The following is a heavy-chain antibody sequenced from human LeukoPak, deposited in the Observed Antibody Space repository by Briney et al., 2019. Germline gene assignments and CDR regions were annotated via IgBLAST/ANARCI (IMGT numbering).Heavy chain of an antibody. CDR2: IYYSGST. V-gene: IGHV4-59*12. CDR1: GGSISSYY. D-gene: IGHD5-18*01. CDR3: ARDKDTAMVG. Sequence: PSETLSLTCTVSGGSISSYYWSWIRQPPGKGLEWIGYIYYSGSTNYNPSLKSRVTISVDTSKNQFSLRLSSVTAADTAVYYCARDKDTAMVGWGQGTLVTVSS. J-gene: IGHJ4*02.